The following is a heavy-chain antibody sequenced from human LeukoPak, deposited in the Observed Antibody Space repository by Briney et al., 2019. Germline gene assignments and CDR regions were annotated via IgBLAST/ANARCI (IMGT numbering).Heavy chain of an antibody. Sequence: PSETLSLTCTVSGYSISSGYYWSWIRQPPGKGLEYIGYIHYSGSTTYNPSLKSRVTISVDTSKNQFSLKLSSVTAADTAVYYCARGSNWYYFDYWGQGTLVTVSS. CDR2: IHYSGST. J-gene: IGHJ4*02. CDR1: GYSISSGYY. CDR3: ARGSNWYYFDY. D-gene: IGHD6-13*01. V-gene: IGHV4-61*01.